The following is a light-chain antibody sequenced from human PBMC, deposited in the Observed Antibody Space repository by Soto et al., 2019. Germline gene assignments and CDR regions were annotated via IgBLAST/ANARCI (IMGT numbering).Light chain of an antibody. CDR3: SSYTSSTGV. CDR2: DVS. CDR1: SSDVGGYNY. Sequence: QSALTQPASVSGSPGQSFTISCTGTSSDVGGYNYVSWYQQHPGKAPKLMIYDVSNRPSVVSNRFSGSKSGNTASLTISGLQAEDEADYCCSSYTSSTGVFGGGTQLTVL. V-gene: IGLV2-14*01. J-gene: IGLJ2*01.